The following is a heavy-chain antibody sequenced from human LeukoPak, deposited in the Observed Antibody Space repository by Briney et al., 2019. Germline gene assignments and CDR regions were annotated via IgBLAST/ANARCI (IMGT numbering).Heavy chain of an antibody. CDR1: GFTFSSYG. Sequence: PGRSLRLSCAASGFTFSSYGMHWVRQAPGKGLEWVAVIWYDGSNKYYADSVKGRFTISRDNSKNTLYLQMNSLRAEDTAVYYCAREGGPRDLVATINGYYYGMDVWGQGTTVTVSS. D-gene: IGHD5-12*01. V-gene: IGHV3-33*01. CDR2: IWYDGSNK. CDR3: AREGGPRDLVATINGYYYGMDV. J-gene: IGHJ6*02.